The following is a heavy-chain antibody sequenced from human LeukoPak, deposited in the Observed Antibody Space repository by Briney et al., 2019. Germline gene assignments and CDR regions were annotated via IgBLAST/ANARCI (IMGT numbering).Heavy chain of an antibody. V-gene: IGHV4-39*01. CDR1: GGSISSSSHY. CDR2: IYYSGST. CDR3: ARQGMELWFSDAFDI. J-gene: IGHJ3*02. Sequence: SETLSLTCTVSGGSISSSSHYWGWIRQPPGKGLGWIGSIYYSGSTYYNPSLKSRVTISVDTSKNQFSLKLSSVTAADTAVYYCARQGMELWFSDAFDIWGQGTMVTVSS. D-gene: IGHD5-18*01.